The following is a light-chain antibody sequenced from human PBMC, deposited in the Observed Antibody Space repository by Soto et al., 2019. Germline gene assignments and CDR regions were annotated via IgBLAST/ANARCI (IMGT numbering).Light chain of an antibody. CDR1: QSVTSSY. CDR3: QQYGRSPT. CDR2: GAS. J-gene: IGKJ1*01. Sequence: IVLTQSPGTLSFSPGERATLSCRASQSVTSSYLAWYQQKPGQAPRRLIYGASIRATGIPDRFSGSGSGTDFILTISRLAPDHCAVLYRQQYGRSPTIGQGNKVDIX. V-gene: IGKV3-20*01.